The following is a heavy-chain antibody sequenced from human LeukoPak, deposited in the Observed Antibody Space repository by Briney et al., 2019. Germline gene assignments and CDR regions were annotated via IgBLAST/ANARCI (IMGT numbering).Heavy chain of an antibody. CDR3: ARLDGGNSAYYYYYYMDV. CDR2: ISSSSSTI. J-gene: IGHJ6*03. D-gene: IGHD4-23*01. V-gene: IGHV3-48*01. CDR1: GFTSSSYS. Sequence: GGSLRLSCAASGFTSSSYSMNRVRQAPGKGLEWVSYISSSSSTIYYADSVKGRFTISRDNAKNSLYLQMNSLRAEDTAVYYCARLDGGNSAYYYYYYMDVWGKGTTVTVSS.